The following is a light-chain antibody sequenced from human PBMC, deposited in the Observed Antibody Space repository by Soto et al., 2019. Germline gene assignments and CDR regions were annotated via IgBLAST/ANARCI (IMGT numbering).Light chain of an antibody. Sequence: QSALTQPASVSGSPGQSITISCTGTSSDVGGYNYVSWYQQHPGKAPKLMIYDVSNRPSGVSNRFSGSKSGNTASLTISGLQAEDEADYYCSSYTSSSTGGVFGTGNKVTVL. J-gene: IGLJ1*01. CDR3: SSYTSSSTGGV. V-gene: IGLV2-14*01. CDR1: SSDVGGYNY. CDR2: DVS.